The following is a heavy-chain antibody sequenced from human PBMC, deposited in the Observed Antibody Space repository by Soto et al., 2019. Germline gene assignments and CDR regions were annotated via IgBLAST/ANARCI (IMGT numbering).Heavy chain of an antibody. J-gene: IGHJ6*02. CDR1: GGSINYSY. CDR3: ARVNYGDYYYGMDV. V-gene: IGHV4-59*01. CDR2: ISYTGSA. D-gene: IGHD4-17*01. Sequence: TLSLTCTVSGGSINYSYRTWIRQPPGKGLEWIGYISYTGSANYNASLKSRLTISVDTSKNQFSLKLSSVTAADTALYYCARVNYGDYYYGMDVWGQGTTVTVSS.